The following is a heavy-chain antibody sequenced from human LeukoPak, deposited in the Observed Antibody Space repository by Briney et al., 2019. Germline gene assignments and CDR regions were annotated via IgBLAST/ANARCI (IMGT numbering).Heavy chain of an antibody. CDR3: ARIGLRLGELSRNWFDP. CDR2: ISAYNGNT. V-gene: IGHV1-18*01. J-gene: IGHJ5*02. D-gene: IGHD3-16*02. Sequence: ASVKVSCKASGCTFTSYGISWVRQAPGQGLEWMGWISAYNGNTNYAQKLQGRVTMTTDTSTSTAYMELRSLRSDDTAVYYCARIGLRLGELSRNWFDPWGQGTLVTVSS. CDR1: GCTFTSYG.